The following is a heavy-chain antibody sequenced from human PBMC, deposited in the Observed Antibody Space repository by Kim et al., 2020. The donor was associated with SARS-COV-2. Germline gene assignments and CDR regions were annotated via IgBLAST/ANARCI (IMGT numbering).Heavy chain of an antibody. CDR1: GYSFTSYW. D-gene: IGHD2-2*01. J-gene: IGHJ2*01. CDR2: IYPGDSDT. V-gene: IGHV5-51*01. Sequence: GESLKISCKGSGYSFTSYWIGWVRQMPGKGLEWMGIIYPGDSDTRYSPSFQGQVTISADKSISTAYLQWSSLKASDTAMYYCARLLRGIVVVPAAPRGMGYFELWGRGTLVTVSS. CDR3: ARLLRGIVVVPAAPRGMGYFEL.